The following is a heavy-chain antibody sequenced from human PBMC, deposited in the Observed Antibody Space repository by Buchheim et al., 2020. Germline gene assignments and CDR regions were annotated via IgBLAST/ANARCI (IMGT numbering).Heavy chain of an antibody. CDR3: AKDLEQWLVVPYFDL. CDR1: GFTFNSYA. J-gene: IGHJ2*01. D-gene: IGHD6-19*01. Sequence: EVQVLESGGDLVQPGGSLRLSCAASGFTFNSYAMSWVRQAPGKGLEWVSAISASDGAAYYADSVKGRFTISRDNSKNTLYLQMNSLRAEDTAVYYCAKDLEQWLVVPYFDLWGRGTL. CDR2: ISASDGAA. V-gene: IGHV3-23*01.